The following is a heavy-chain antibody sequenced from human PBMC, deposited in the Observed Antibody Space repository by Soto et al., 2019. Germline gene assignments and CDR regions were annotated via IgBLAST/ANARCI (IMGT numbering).Heavy chain of an antibody. V-gene: IGHV3-21*06. J-gene: IGHJ4*02. CDR2: ISSTTNYI. CDR3: ARESEDLTSNFDY. CDR1: GFTFTRYS. Sequence: AGSLRLSCAASGFTFTRYSMNWVRQAPGKGLEWVSSISSTTNYIYYGDSMKGRFTISRDNAKNSLYLEMNSLRAEDTAVYYCARESEDLTSNFDYWGQGTLVTVSS.